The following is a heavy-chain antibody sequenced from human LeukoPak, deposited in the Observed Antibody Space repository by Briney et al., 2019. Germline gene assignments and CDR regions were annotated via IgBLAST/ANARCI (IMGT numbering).Heavy chain of an antibody. CDR2: IYSGGST. Sequence: GGSLRLSCAASGFSVSSNYMTWVRQAPGKGLEWASVIYSGGSTYYADSVKGRFTISRDNSKNTLYLQMNSLRAEDTAVYFCVATLGTTTIDYWGQGSLVTVSS. CDR3: VATLGTTTIDY. J-gene: IGHJ4*02. CDR1: GFSVSSNY. V-gene: IGHV3-53*01. D-gene: IGHD2/OR15-2a*01.